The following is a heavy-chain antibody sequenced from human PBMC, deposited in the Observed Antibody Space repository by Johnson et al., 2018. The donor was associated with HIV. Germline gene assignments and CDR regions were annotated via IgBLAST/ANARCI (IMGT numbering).Heavy chain of an antibody. J-gene: IGHJ3*01. V-gene: IGHV3-13*01. CDR2: IGTAGDT. Sequence: VQLVESGGGLVQPGGSLRLSCAASGFSVSTYDMHWVRQATGKGLDWVSVIGTAGDTYYLGSVKGRFTISRENAKNSLYLQMNSLRAGDTAVYYCARDPGNGGRPFDAFDVWGQGTMVTVSS. CDR1: GFSVSTYD. D-gene: IGHD4-23*01. CDR3: ARDPGNGGRPFDAFDV.